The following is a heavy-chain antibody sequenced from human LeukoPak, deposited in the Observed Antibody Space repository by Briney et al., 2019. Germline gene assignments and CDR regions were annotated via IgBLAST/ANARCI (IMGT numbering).Heavy chain of an antibody. D-gene: IGHD6-19*01. CDR1: GGSISTYY. V-gene: IGHV4-59*01. CDR3: ARVGSGSFDK. J-gene: IGHJ4*02. CDR2: NYYSGNT. Sequence: SETLSLTCTVSGGSISTYYWSWIRPPPGKGLEWIGYNYYSGNTIYNPSLKSRVTVSVDTSKNQFSLKLSSLTAADTAVYYCARVGSGSFDKWGQGTLVTVSS.